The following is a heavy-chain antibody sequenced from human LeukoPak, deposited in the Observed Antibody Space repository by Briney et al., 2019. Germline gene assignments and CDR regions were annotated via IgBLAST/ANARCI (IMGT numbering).Heavy chain of an antibody. CDR3: ARDRAPYYYDSRSTPHDAFDI. CDR2: INPNSGGT. CDR1: GYTFTGYY. D-gene: IGHD3-22*01. V-gene: IGHV1-2*06. Sequence: ASVKVSCKASGYTFTGYYMHWVRQAPGQGLEWMGRINPNSGGTNYAQKFQGRVTMTRDTSISTAYMELSRLRSDDTAVYYCARDRAPYYYDSRSTPHDAFDIWGQGTMVTVSS. J-gene: IGHJ3*02.